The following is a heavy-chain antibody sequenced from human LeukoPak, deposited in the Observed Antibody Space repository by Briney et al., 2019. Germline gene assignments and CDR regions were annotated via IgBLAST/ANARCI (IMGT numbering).Heavy chain of an antibody. CDR1: GGSISSYY. CDR2: IYYSGST. CDR3: ARIGHEDYYFDY. V-gene: IGHV4-59*01. J-gene: IGHJ4*02. Sequence: SETLSLTCTVSGGSISSYYWSWIRQPPGKGLEWIGYIYYSGSTNYNPSLKSRVTISVDTSKNQFSLKLSSVTAADTAVYYCARIGHEDYYFDYWGQGTLVTVSS.